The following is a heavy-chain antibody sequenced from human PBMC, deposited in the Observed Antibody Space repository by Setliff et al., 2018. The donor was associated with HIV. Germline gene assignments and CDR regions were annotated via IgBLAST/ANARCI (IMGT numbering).Heavy chain of an antibody. CDR3: ARDYLYYNLYNGSPVYGMDV. V-gene: IGHV3-15*01. D-gene: IGHD3-3*01. CDR2: VKHKVDLEKT. CDR1: GFTFSNAW. J-gene: IGHJ6*02. Sequence: PGGSLRLSCAASGFTFSNAWMDWVRQAPGKGLERVGRVKHKVDLEKTDYAAPVKGRFTISRDDSTNTLYLQMNSLRVEDTAVYYCARDYLYYNLYNGSPVYGMDVWGQGTTVTVSS.